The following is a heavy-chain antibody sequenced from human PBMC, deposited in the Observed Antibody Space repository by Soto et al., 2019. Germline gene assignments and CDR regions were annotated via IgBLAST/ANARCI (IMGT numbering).Heavy chain of an antibody. J-gene: IGHJ4*02. CDR1: GYTFTSYG. Sequence: VKVSCKASGYTFTSYGISWVRQAPGQGLEWMGWISAYNGNTNYAQKFQGRVTMTTDTSTSTAYMELRSLRSDDTAVYYCARDRIAVAGTDFDYWGQGTLVTVSS. CDR3: ARDRIAVAGTDFDY. V-gene: IGHV1-18*01. D-gene: IGHD6-19*01. CDR2: ISAYNGNT.